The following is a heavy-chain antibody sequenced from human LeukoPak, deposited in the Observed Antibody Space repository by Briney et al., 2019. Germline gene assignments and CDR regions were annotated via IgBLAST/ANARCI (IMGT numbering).Heavy chain of an antibody. V-gene: IGHV1-2*07. D-gene: IGHD2-15*01. J-gene: IGHJ6*03. Sequence: ASVKVSCKTSGYTFTDYNMHWVRQAPGQGPEWMGWIDPNRGGTNYAHRFQDRVTITRDTSISTVYMELNNLRSDDTAVYYCARDWDQLVPSKGGPPRYFYFMDVWGKGTSVIVSS. CDR2: IDPNRGGT. CDR1: GYTFTDYN. CDR3: ARDWDQLVPSKGGPPRYFYFMDV.